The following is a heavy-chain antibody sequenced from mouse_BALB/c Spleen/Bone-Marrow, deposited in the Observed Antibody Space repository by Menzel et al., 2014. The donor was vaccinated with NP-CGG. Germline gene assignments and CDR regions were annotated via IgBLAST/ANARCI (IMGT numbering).Heavy chain of an antibody. CDR2: INPSNGGT. Sequence: VQLQESGAELVKPGASVKLSCKASGYTFTSYYMYWVKQRPGQGLEWIGEINPSNGGTNFNEKFKSKATLTVDKSSSTAYMQLSSLTSEDSAAYYCTREGDSPFAYWGQETLVTVSA. CDR1: GYTFTSYY. CDR3: TREGDSPFAY. J-gene: IGHJ3*01. V-gene: IGHV1S81*02. D-gene: IGHD2-13*01.